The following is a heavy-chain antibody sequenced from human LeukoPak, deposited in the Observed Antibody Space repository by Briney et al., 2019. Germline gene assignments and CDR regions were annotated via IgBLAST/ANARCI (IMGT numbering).Heavy chain of an antibody. CDR1: GVSISSSSYY. V-gene: IGHV4-39*01. CDR3: ATVITIFGVVKGDSDY. CDR2: IYYSGST. J-gene: IGHJ4*02. Sequence: SETLSLTCTVSGVSISSSSYYWGWIRQPPGKGLEWIGSIYYSGSTYYNPSLKSRVTISVDTSKNQFSLKLSSVTAADTAVYYCATVITIFGVVKGDSDYWGQGTLVTVSS. D-gene: IGHD3-3*01.